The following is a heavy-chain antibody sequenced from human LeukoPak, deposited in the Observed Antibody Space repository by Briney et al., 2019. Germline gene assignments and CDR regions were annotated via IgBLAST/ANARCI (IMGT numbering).Heavy chain of an antibody. CDR3: ARPHSSGWYGAFDI. CDR2: IYTGGTT. V-gene: IGHV4-4*09. Sequence: PSESLSLTYTVSGGSISNYYCSWIRQPPGKGLEWIGYIYTGGTTTYNPSRKNRASISVGTSNNQSSLKLSSVTAADTAVYYCARPHSSGWYGAFDIWGQGTMVTVS. J-gene: IGHJ3*02. D-gene: IGHD6-19*01. CDR1: GGSISNYY.